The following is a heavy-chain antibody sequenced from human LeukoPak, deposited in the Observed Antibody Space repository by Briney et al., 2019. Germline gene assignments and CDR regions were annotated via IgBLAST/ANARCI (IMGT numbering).Heavy chain of an antibody. CDR2: ITGSGGNT. V-gene: IGHV3-23*01. Sequence: AGGSLRLSCAASGFTFSSYAMSWVRQAPGKGLEWVSGITGSGGNTYYADSVKGRFTISRDNSKDTLYLQMNSLRAEDTAVYYCAKFKDLRYFLNWGQGTLVTVSS. D-gene: IGHD2-15*01. J-gene: IGHJ1*01. CDR3: AKFKDLRYFLN. CDR1: GFTFSSYA.